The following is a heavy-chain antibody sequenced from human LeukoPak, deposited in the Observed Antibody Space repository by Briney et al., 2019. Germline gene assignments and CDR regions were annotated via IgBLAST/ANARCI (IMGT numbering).Heavy chain of an antibody. CDR2: IYYSGSI. V-gene: IGHV4-59*08. CDR1: GFTLSNYE. Sequence: GSLRLSCAPSGFTLSNYEMNWVRLTPGKGLEWIGYIYYSGSINYNPSLKSRVTISVDTSKNQFSLKLSSVTAADTAVYYCARLSYYYMDVWGKGTTVTVSS. CDR3: ARLSYYYMDV. J-gene: IGHJ6*03.